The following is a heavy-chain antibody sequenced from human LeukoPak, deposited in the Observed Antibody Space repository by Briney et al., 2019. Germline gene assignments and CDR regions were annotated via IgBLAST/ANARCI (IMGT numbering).Heavy chain of an antibody. J-gene: IGHJ3*02. CDR3: AEGGPEYSSSSGDAFDI. V-gene: IGHV1-69*06. Sequence: SVKVSCKASGGIFTSYAVNWVRQTPGQGLEWMGGIIPFFGTTNYAQRFQGRVTITADKSTSTAYMELSGLRSEDTAVYYCAEGGPEYSSSSGDAFDIWGQGTMVTVSS. CDR2: IIPFFGTT. CDR1: GGIFTSYA. D-gene: IGHD6-13*01.